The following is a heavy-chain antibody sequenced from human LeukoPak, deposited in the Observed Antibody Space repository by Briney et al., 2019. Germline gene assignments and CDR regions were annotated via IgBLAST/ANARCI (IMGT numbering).Heavy chain of an antibody. CDR1: GFTFSNTY. Sequence: GGSLRLSCAASGFTFSNTYMSWVRQAPGKGLEWVSLIYSGGGTYSADSVKGRFTISRDNAMNSLYLQMDSLRVEDTAIYYCARSVPYGTTWYGRSDCWGQGTQVTVSS. CDR3: ARSVPYGTTWYGRSDC. D-gene: IGHD6-13*01. J-gene: IGHJ4*02. V-gene: IGHV3-53*01. CDR2: IYSGGGT.